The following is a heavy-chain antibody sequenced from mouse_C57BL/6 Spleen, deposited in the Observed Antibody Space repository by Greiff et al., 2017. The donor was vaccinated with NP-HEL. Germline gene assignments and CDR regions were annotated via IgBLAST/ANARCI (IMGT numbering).Heavy chain of an antibody. J-gene: IGHJ4*01. CDR2: IYPGSGST. CDR1: GYTFTSYW. CDR3: ARRIGGNGAMDY. D-gene: IGHD2-1*01. V-gene: IGHV1-55*01. Sequence: QVQLQQPGAELVKPGASVKMSCKASGYTFTSYWITWVKQRPGQGLGWIGDIYPGSGSTNYNEKFKSKATLTVDTSSSTAYMQLSSLTSEDSAVYYCARRIGGNGAMDYWGQGTSVTVSS.